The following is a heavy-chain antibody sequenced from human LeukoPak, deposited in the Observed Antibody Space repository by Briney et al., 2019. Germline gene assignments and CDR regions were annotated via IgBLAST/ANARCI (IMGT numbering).Heavy chain of an antibody. CDR3: ARGRSSMVRGYYYYYMDV. Sequence: PSETLSLTCAVYGGSFSGYYWSWIRQPPGKGLEWIGEINHSGSTNYNPSLKSRVTISVDTSKNQFSLKLSSVTAADTAVYYCARGRSSMVRGYYYYYMDVWGKGTTVTVSS. J-gene: IGHJ6*03. CDR2: INHSGST. D-gene: IGHD3-10*01. CDR1: GGSFSGYY. V-gene: IGHV4-34*01.